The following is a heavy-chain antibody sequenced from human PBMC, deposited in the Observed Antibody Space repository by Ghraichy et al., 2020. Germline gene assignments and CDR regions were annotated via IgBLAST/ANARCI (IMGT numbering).Heavy chain of an antibody. CDR3: AKDITSGPRDHDFWSGYYLMTGMDV. CDR1: GFTFDDYA. J-gene: IGHJ6*02. V-gene: IGHV3-9*01. CDR2: ISWNSGSI. Sequence: GGTLRLSCAASGFTFDDYAMHWVRQAPGKGLEWVSGISWNSGSIGYADSVKGRFTISRDNAKNSLYLQMNSLRAEDTALYYCAKDITSGPRDHDFWSGYYLMTGMDVWGQGTTVTVSS. D-gene: IGHD3-3*01.